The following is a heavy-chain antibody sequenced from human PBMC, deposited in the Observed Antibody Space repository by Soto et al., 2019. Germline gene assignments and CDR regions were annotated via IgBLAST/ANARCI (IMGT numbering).Heavy chain of an antibody. CDR2: ISSSSYI. D-gene: IGHD6-13*01. J-gene: IGHJ4*02. Sequence: GSLRLSCAAYGFTFSSYSMNWVRQAPGKGLEWVSSISSSSYIYYADSVKGRFTISRDNAKNSLYLQMNSLRAEDTAVYYCARALTADSSSWYGYWGQGTLVTVSS. CDR1: GFTFSSYS. V-gene: IGHV3-21*01. CDR3: ARALTADSSSWYGY.